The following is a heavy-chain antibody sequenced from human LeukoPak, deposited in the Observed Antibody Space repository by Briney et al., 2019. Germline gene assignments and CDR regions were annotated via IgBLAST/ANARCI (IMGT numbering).Heavy chain of an antibody. CDR3: VRTPPNWGFDY. J-gene: IGHJ4*02. Sequence: ASVKVSCKASGYTFPSHDINWVRQATGQGLEWMGWMSPNSGDTGYAQKFQGRVTMTSDSSISTAYMELSSLRSEDTAIYYCVRTPPNWGFDYWGQGTLVTVSS. V-gene: IGHV1-8*01. CDR1: GYTFPSHD. CDR2: MSPNSGDT. D-gene: IGHD7-27*01.